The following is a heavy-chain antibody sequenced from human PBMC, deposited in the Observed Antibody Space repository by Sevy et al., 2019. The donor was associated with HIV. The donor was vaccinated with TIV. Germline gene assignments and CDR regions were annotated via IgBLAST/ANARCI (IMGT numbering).Heavy chain of an antibody. CDR3: AKDLGVGVAATRGFYYYYGMDV. CDR2: ISYDGSNK. D-gene: IGHD1-26*01. V-gene: IGHV3-30*18. J-gene: IGHJ6*02. CDR1: GFTFSSYG. Sequence: GGSLRLSCAASGFTFSSYGMHWVRQAPGKGLEWVAVISYDGSNKYYADSVKGRFTISRDNSKNTLYLQMNSLRAEDTAVYYCAKDLGVGVAATRGFYYYYGMDVWGQGTTVTVSS.